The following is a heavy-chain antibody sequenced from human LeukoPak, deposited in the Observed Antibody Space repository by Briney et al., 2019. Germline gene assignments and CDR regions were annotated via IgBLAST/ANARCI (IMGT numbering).Heavy chain of an antibody. V-gene: IGHV3-74*01. CDR1: GFTFSTYW. CDR2: INTDGSST. J-gene: IGHJ4*02. Sequence: GGSLRLSCAASGFTFSTYWMHWVRQAPGKGLVWVSRINTDGSSTTYADSVRGRFTLSRDNARNTLFLQMNSLRAEDTAVYYCARDPKNNYFDYWGQGTLVTVSS. CDR3: ARDPKNNYFDY.